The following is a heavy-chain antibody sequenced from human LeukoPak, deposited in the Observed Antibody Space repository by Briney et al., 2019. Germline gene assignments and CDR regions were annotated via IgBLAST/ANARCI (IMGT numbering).Heavy chain of an antibody. J-gene: IGHJ4*02. CDR3: AKDLITMIVVVITRGFDY. V-gene: IGHV3-23*01. CDR2: ISGSGGST. CDR1: GCTFSSYA. Sequence: GGSLRLSCAASGCTFSSYAMSWVRQAPGKGLEWVSAISGSGGSTYYADSVKGRFTISRDNSKNTLYLQMNSLRAEDTAVYYCAKDLITMIVVVITRGFDYWGQGTLVTVSS. D-gene: IGHD3-22*01.